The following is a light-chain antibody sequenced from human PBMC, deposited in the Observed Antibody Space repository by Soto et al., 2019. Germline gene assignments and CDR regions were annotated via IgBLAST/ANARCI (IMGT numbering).Light chain of an antibody. CDR3: SSYTSSSSYV. V-gene: IGLV2-14*03. CDR2: DVS. Sequence: QSALTQPASVSGSPGQSITISCTGTNSDVGGYNYVSWYQQHPGKAPKVMIYDVSNRPSGVSNRFSGSKSGNTASLTISGLQAEDEADYYCSSYTSSSSYVFGTGT. J-gene: IGLJ1*01. CDR1: NSDVGGYNY.